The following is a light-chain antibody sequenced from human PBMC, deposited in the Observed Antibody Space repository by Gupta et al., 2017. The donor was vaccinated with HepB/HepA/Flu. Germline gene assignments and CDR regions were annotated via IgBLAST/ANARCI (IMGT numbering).Light chain of an antibody. J-gene: IGKJ1*01. CDR3: KQYYSTPRT. V-gene: IGKV4-1*01. CDR1: QSVLYSSNNKNY. Sequence: DIVMTQSPDSLAVSLGERATINCKSSQSVLYSSNNKNYLAWYQQKPGQPPKLLIYWASTRESGVPDRFSGSGSGTDFTLTISSLQAEDVALYYCKQYYSTPRTFGQGNKVEIK. CDR2: WAS.